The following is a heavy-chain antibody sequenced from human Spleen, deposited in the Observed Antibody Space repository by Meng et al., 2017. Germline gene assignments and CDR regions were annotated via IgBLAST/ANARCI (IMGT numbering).Heavy chain of an antibody. CDR1: GFTFSDYR. V-gene: IGHV3-21*01. Sequence: GGSLRLSCAASGFTFSDYRMHWVRQAPGKGLEWVSSISSGSSYIYYADSVKGRFTISRDNAKNSLYLQMNSLRAEDTAVYYCARSYYYGMDVWGQGTTVTVSS. CDR3: ARSYYYGMDV. J-gene: IGHJ6*02. CDR2: ISSGSSYI.